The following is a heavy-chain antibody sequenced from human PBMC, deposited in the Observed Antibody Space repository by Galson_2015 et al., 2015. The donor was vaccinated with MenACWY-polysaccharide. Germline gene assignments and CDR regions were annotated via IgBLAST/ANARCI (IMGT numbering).Heavy chain of an antibody. CDR2: MNPDNGNT. Sequence: SVKVSCKASGYTLTSNDIIWVRQATGQGLEYMGWMNPDNGNTRNAQKFQGRVTMTSDTSVNTAYMELSSLGSEDTAVYYCARGQSRPSRYYGLDVWGQGTTVTVSS. D-gene: IGHD2-2*01. V-gene: IGHV1-8*01. CDR3: ARGQSRPSRYYGLDV. CDR1: GYTLTSND. J-gene: IGHJ6*02.